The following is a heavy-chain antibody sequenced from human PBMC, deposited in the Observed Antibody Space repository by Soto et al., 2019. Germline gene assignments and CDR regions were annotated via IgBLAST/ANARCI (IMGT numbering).Heavy chain of an antibody. CDR3: ARDGAKYCSGGSCYPSYFDY. CDR2: INPSGGST. Sequence: QVQLVQSGAEVKKPGASVKVSCKASGYTFTSYYMHWVRQAPGQGLEWMGIINPSGGSTSYAQKFQGRVTMTRDTSASTGYMELSSLRSEDTAVYYCARDGAKYCSGGSCYPSYFDYWGQGTLVTVSS. D-gene: IGHD2-15*01. V-gene: IGHV1-46*03. CDR1: GYTFTSYY. J-gene: IGHJ4*02.